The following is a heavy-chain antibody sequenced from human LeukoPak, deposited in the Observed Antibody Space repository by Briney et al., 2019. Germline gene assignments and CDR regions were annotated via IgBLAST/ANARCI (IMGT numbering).Heavy chain of an antibody. CDR2: IYPGDSDT. V-gene: IGHV5-51*01. CDR3: ARRTYSYGSPFDY. D-gene: IGHD5-18*01. J-gene: IGHJ4*02. CDR1: GYSFTSSW. Sequence: GESLKISCKGSGYSFTSSWIGWVRQMPGKGLEWMGIIYPGDSDTRYSPSFQGQVTISADKSITTAYLQWSSPKASDTAMYYCARRTYSYGSPFDYWGQGTLVTVSS.